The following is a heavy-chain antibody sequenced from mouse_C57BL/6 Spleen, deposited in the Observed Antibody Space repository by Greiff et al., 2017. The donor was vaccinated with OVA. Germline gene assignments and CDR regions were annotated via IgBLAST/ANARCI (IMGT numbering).Heavy chain of an antibody. D-gene: IGHD2-5*01. CDR3: ARGDYSNYVGYFDY. V-gene: IGHV2-2*01. J-gene: IGHJ2*01. Sequence: VKLVESGPGLVQPSQSLSITCTVSGFSLTSYGVHWVRQSPGKGLEWLGVIWSGGSTDYNAAFISRLSISKDNSKSQVFFKMNSLQADDTAIYYCARGDYSNYVGYFDYWGQGTTLTVSS. CDR2: IWSGGST. CDR1: GFSLTSYG.